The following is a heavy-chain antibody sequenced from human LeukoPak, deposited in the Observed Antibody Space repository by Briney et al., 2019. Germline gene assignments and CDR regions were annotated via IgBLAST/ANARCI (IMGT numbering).Heavy chain of an antibody. CDR3: AHPGATNVGY. J-gene: IGHJ1*01. CDR2: ISGTGGST. D-gene: IGHD1-26*01. Sequence: GGSLRLSCETSGFYFSSLAMSWVRQAPGKGPEWVSTISGTGGSTYYAASVKGRFTISRDNSNNTVSLQMDSLRAEDTALYYCAHPGATNVGYWGQGTLVTVSP. V-gene: IGHV3-23*01. CDR1: GFYFSSLA.